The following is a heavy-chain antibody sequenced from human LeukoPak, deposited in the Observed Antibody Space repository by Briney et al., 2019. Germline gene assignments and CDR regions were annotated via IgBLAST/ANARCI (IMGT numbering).Heavy chain of an antibody. V-gene: IGHV3-11*01. CDR2: ISSSSSTI. J-gene: IGHJ5*02. CDR1: GFTFSDYN. Sequence: GGSLRLSCAASGFTFSDYNMRWIRQAPGKGLEWVSYISSSSSTIYYADSVKGRFTISRENSKNTLYLQMNNLRAEDTAVYYCATSGGSYWSWGQGTLVTVSS. CDR3: ATSGGSYWS. D-gene: IGHD1-26*01.